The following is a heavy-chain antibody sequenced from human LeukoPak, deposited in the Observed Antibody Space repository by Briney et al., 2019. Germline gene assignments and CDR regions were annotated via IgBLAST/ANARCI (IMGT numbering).Heavy chain of an antibody. CDR3: ARRLYDSSGYNYFDY. CDR1: GGSISSYY. J-gene: IGHJ4*02. D-gene: IGHD3-22*01. Sequence: SGTLSLTCTVSGGSISSYYWSWIRQHPGKGLEWIGYIYYSGSTYYNPSLKSRVTISVDTSKNQFSLKLSSVTAADTAVYYCARRLYDSSGYNYFDYWGQGTLVTVSS. CDR2: IYYSGST. V-gene: IGHV4-59*06.